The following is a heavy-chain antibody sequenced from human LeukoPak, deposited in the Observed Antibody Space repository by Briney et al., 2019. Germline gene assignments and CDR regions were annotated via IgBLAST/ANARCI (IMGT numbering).Heavy chain of an antibody. J-gene: IGHJ5*02. Sequence: GASVKVSCKASGGTFSSYAISWVRQAPGQGLEWMGRIIPILGIANYAQKFQGRVTITADKSPSTAYMELSSLRSEDTAVYYCARLTWFDPWGQGTLVTVSS. CDR2: IIPILGIA. V-gene: IGHV1-69*04. CDR1: GGTFSSYA. CDR3: ARLTWFDP.